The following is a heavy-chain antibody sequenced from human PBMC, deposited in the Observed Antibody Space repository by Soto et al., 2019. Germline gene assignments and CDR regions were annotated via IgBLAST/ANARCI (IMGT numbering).Heavy chain of an antibody. V-gene: IGHV1-46*01. CDR2: INPNGGDT. D-gene: IGHD5-18*01. CDR1: GYMFTYYH. J-gene: IGHJ4*02. Sequence: GSVKVSCKAAGYMFTYYHVHWVRQAPGQGLEWMGIINPNGGDTRYAQKFQGRVTMTRDTSTSTVYMEVSSLRSEDKALYYCARVPYSSGLLFNLDYWGQGTLVT. CDR3: ARVPYSSGLLFNLDY.